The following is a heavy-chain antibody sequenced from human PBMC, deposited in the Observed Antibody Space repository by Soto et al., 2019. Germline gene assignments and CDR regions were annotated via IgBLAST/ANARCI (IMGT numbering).Heavy chain of an antibody. CDR2: AYYSGST. V-gene: IGHV4-59*01. CDR3: ARDRSTYGGGGTGEVKENWFDP. J-gene: IGHJ5*02. D-gene: IGHD2-8*01. CDR1: GGSISHYY. Sequence: QVQLQESGPGLVKASETLSLICTVSGGSISHYYWSWIRQSPGKGLEWIGYAYYSGSTDYNPSLKSRVTMSVDTSKNQVSLKLNSVTTADTAVYYCARDRSTYGGGGTGEVKENWFDPWGTGTLVTVSS.